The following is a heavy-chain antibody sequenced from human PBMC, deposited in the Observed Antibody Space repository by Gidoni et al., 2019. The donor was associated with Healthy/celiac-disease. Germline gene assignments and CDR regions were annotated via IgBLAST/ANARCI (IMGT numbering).Heavy chain of an antibody. CDR3: AKDISQQLVPLFDY. V-gene: IGHV3-9*01. Sequence: EVQLVESGGGLVQPGRSLRLSCAASGFTFDDYAMNWVRQAPGKGLEWVSGISWNSGSIGYADSVKGRFTISRDNAKNSLYLQRNSLRAEDTALYYCAKDISQQLVPLFDYWGQGTLVTVSS. CDR2: ISWNSGSI. J-gene: IGHJ4*02. D-gene: IGHD6-13*01. CDR1: GFTFDDYA.